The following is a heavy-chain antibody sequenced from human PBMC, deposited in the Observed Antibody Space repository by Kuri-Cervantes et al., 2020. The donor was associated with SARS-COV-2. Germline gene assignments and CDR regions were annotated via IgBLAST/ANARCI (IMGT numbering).Heavy chain of an antibody. J-gene: IGHJ4*02. CDR3: ARNREEVVIANPPTLYFDY. V-gene: IGHV4-38-2*02. CDR1: GYSISSGYY. D-gene: IGHD2-21*01. CDR2: INHSGST. Sequence: SETLSLTCTVSGYSISSGYYWSWIRQPPGKGLEWIGEINHSGSTNYNPSLKSRVTISVDTSKNQFSLKLSSVTAADTAVYYCARNREEVVIANPPTLYFDYWGQGTLVTVSS.